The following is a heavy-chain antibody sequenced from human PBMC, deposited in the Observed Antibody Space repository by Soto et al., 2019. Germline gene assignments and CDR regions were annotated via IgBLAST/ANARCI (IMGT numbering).Heavy chain of an antibody. D-gene: IGHD3-10*01. J-gene: IGHJ4*02. V-gene: IGHV4-30-2*01. CDR3: ARAFGYYFYY. Sequence: QLQLQESGSGLVKPSQTLSLTCAVSGGSISSGGYSWSWIRQPPGKGPEWIGYIYHGGNSYYNPSLQSLVTISIDSSQHQFSLKLSSVTAADTAVYYCARAFGYYFYYWGQGTLVTVSS. CDR1: GGSISSGGYS. CDR2: IYHGGNS.